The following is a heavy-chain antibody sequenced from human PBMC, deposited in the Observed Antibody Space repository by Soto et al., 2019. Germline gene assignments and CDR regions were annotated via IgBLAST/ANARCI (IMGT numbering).Heavy chain of an antibody. CDR2: ISGSGGST. V-gene: IGHV3-23*01. J-gene: IGHJ5*02. CDR1: GFTFSSYA. CDR3: AKSPHDYGDYVGWFDP. Sequence: QPGGSLRLSCAASGFTFSSYAMSWVRQAPGKGLEWVSAISGSGGSTYYADSVKGRFTISRDNSKNTLYLQMNSLRAEDTAVYYCAKSPHDYGDYVGWFDPWGQGTLVTAPQ. D-gene: IGHD4-17*01.